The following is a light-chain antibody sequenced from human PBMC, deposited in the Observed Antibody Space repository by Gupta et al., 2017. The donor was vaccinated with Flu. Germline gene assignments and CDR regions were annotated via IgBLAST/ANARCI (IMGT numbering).Light chain of an antibody. CDR1: SGHSSYA. Sequence: QLVLTQSPSASASLGASVKLTCTLSSGHSSYAIAWHQQQPEKGPRYLMKLNSDGSHSKGDEIPDRFSGSSSGAERYLTISSFQSEDEADYYCQTWGTGRVFGGGTKLTVL. J-gene: IGLJ3*02. CDR3: QTWGTGRV. V-gene: IGLV4-69*01. CDR2: LNSDGSH.